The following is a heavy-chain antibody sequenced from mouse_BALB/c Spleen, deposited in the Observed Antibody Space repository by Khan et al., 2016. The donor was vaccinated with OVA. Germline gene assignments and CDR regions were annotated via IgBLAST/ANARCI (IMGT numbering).Heavy chain of an antibody. D-gene: IGHD1-1*01. Sequence: EVELVESGGGLVKPGGSLKLSCAASGFTFSGYAMSWVRQTPEKRLEWVAEISKTGSNTYYPDTVTGRFTISRDTAKNTLYLEMSSLRSEDTAMYYCARDRYYGSSPDWFAYWGQGTLVTVSA. CDR3: ARDRYYGSSPDWFAY. J-gene: IGHJ3*01. CDR1: GFTFSGYA. CDR2: ISKTGSNT. V-gene: IGHV5-9-4*01.